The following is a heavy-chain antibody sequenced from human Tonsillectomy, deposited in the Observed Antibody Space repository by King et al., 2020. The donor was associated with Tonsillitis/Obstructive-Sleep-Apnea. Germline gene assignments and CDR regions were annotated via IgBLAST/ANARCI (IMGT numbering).Heavy chain of an antibody. V-gene: IGHV4-34*01. D-gene: IGHD4-11*01. Sequence: VQLQQWGAGLLKPSETLSLTCAVYGGSFSGYYWSWIRQPPGKGLEWSGEINHSGSTNYNPSLKSRVTISVEPSKNQFSLKLRSVSAAHTAVYYCASGDYLKSYYFDYWGQGTLVTVSS. CDR3: ASGDYLKSYYFDY. CDR2: INHSGST. CDR1: GGSFSGYY. J-gene: IGHJ4*02.